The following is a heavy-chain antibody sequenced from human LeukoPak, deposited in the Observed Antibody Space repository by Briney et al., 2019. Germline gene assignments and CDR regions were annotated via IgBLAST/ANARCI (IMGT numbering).Heavy chain of an antibody. J-gene: IGHJ4*02. CDR3: ARDEYSIL. CDR1: GFALRSYS. CDR2: ISSGSDTI. V-gene: IGHV3-48*04. D-gene: IGHD6-6*01. Sequence: GGSLRLSCAASGFALRSYSMSWVRQAPGKGLEWLSHISSGSDTIYYADSVKGRFTISRDNAKNSLYLQMNSLRAEDTAVYYCARDEYSILWGQGTLVTVSS.